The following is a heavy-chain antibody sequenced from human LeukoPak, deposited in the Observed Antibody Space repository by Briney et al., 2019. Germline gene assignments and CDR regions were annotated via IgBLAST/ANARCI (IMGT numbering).Heavy chain of an antibody. CDR1: GYTFTSYA. CDR2: IIPILGIA. D-gene: IGHD2-2*01. V-gene: IGHV1-69*04. CDR3: AILGYCSSTSCQSFDY. Sequence: VASVKVSCKASGYTFTSYAMNWVRQAPGQGLEWMGRIIPILGIANYAQKFQGRVTITADKSTSTAYMELSSLRSEDTAVYYCAILGYCSSTSCQSFDYWGQGTLVTVSS. J-gene: IGHJ4*02.